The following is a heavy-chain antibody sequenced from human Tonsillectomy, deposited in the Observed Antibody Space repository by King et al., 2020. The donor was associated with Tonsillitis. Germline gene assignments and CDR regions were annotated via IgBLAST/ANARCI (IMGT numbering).Heavy chain of an antibody. CDR3: AKDMYYYDSPHAFDI. D-gene: IGHD3-22*01. CDR2: LSGSGGSP. V-gene: IGHV3-23*04. Sequence: VQLVESGGGLVQPGGSLRLSCAASGCTFSSYAMSWVLQAPGKGLKWVSTLSGSGGSPYYANSVKGRFTIARHNSKNTLYLQMNSLRAEDTGVYYCAKDMYYYDSPHAFDIWGQGTMVTVSS. CDR1: GCTFSSYA. J-gene: IGHJ3*02.